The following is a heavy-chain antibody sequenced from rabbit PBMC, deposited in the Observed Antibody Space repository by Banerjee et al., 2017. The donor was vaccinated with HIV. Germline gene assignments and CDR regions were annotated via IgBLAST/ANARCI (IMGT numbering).Heavy chain of an antibody. CDR2: INTSTGNT. V-gene: IGHV1S45*01. Sequence: QEQLEESGGDLVKPEGSLTITCTASGFSFSNKYVMCWVRQAPGKGLEWIACINTSTGNTVYASWAKGRFTISKTSSTTVTLQMTSLTAADTASYFCARPSSSGYYSSYDFNLWGQGTRSPS. CDR1: GFSFSNKYV. D-gene: IGHD1-1*01. CDR3: ARPSSSGYYSSYDFNL. J-gene: IGHJ4*01.